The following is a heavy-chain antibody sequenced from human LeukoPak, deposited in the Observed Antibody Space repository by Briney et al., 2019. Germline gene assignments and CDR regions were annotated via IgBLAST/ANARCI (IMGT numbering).Heavy chain of an antibody. CDR2: ITASGTAM. V-gene: IGHV3-23*01. D-gene: IGHD1-14*01. CDR3: AKERMYNNGWFSP. Sequence: PGGSLRLSCAASGFTFSSYSMNWVRQAPGKGLEWVSHITASGTAMFYADSVKGRFTISRDNSKDTLYLQMDSLRAEDTAVYYCAKERMYNNGWFSPWGQGTLVTVSS. J-gene: IGHJ5*02. CDR1: GFTFSSYS.